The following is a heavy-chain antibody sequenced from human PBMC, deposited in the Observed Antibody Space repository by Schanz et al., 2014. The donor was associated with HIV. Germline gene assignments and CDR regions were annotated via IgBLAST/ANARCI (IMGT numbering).Heavy chain of an antibody. CDR2: INPNSGDT. D-gene: IGHD3-9*01. CDR3: ARDLDDVLARFDY. Sequence: QVQLVQSGAEVKKPGASVKVSCKASGHTSTNYGITWVRQAPGQGLEWMGWINPNSGDTSYAQKFQGRVTMTRDTSISTAYMSLSRLRSDDTAVYFCARDLDDVLARFDYWGQGTLVTVSS. V-gene: IGHV1-2*02. CDR1: GHTSTNYG. J-gene: IGHJ4*02.